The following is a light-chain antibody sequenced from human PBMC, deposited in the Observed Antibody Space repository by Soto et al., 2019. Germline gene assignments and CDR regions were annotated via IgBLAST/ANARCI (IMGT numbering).Light chain of an antibody. CDR1: SSDVGDYNY. Sequence: QSARTQPRSESGSPGQSVTISCTGTSSDVGDYNYVSWYQQYPGKAPKLVIYDVSKRPSGVPDRFSGSKSGNTASLTISGLQAEDEADYYCCSFAGSYTFWVFGGGTQLTFL. CDR3: CSFAGSYTFWV. CDR2: DVS. V-gene: IGLV2-11*01. J-gene: IGLJ7*01.